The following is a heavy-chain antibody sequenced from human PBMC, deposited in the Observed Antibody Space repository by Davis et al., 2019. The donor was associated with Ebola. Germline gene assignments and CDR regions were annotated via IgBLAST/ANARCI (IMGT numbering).Heavy chain of an antibody. J-gene: IGHJ4*02. CDR3: ARDLGAAAGTGGDY. CDR2: IFPMLGIA. CDR1: GGTFSSYA. Sequence: AASVKVSCKASGGTFSSYAISWVRQAPGQGLEWMGRIFPMLGIANYAQKSQGRVTITADKSTSTAYMELSSLRSEDTAVYYCARDLGAAAGTGGDYWGQGTLVTVSS. D-gene: IGHD6-13*01. V-gene: IGHV1-69*04.